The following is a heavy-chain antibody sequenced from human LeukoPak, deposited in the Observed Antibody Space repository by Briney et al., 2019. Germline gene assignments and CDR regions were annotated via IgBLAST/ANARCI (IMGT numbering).Heavy chain of an antibody. J-gene: IGHJ5*02. CDR3: AVQIGYCSGGSCYGFDP. V-gene: IGHV1-8*01. CDR1: GYTFTSYD. D-gene: IGHD2-15*01. CDR2: MNPNSGNT. Sequence: ASVKVSCKASGYTFTSYDINWVRQATGQGLEWMGWMNPNSGNTGYAQKFQGRVTMTRNTSISTAYMELSSLRSEDTAVYYCAVQIGYCSGGSCYGFDPWGQGTLVTVSS.